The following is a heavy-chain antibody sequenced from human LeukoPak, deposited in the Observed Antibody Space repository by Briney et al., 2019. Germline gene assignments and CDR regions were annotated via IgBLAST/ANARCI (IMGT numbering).Heavy chain of an antibody. Sequence: PGESLKISCKGSGYSLTSYWIGWVRQMPGKGLEWMGIIYPGDSDTRYSPSFQGQVTISADKSISTAYLQWSSLKASDTAMYYCARQVVATIIASPFDYWGQGTLVTVSS. CDR2: IYPGDSDT. CDR3: ARQVVATIIASPFDY. CDR1: GYSLTSYW. J-gene: IGHJ4*02. D-gene: IGHD5-12*01. V-gene: IGHV5-51*01.